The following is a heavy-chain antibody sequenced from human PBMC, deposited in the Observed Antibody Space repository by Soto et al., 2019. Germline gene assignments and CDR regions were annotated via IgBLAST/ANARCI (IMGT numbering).Heavy chain of an antibody. CDR2: ISSNGVGT. Sequence: GSLRLSCPASGFTLSGYSMDWVRQAPGKGLEYVSGISSNGVGTYYANSVQGRFTISRDNSKNTVYLQMGSLRPEDMAVYYCARRARPDFYYMDVWGKGTTVTVSS. CDR3: ARRARPDFYYMDV. D-gene: IGHD6-6*01. V-gene: IGHV3-64*01. CDR1: GFTLSGYS. J-gene: IGHJ6*03.